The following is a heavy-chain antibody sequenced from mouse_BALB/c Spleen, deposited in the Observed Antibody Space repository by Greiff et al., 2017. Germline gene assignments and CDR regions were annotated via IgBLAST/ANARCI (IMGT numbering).Heavy chain of an antibody. CDR2: ISYSGST. D-gene: IGHD1-1*01. V-gene: IGHV3-2*02. J-gene: IGHJ1*01. CDR3: AMRYYYGSSYWYFDV. Sequence: ESGPGLVKPSQSLSLTCTVTGYSITSDYAWNWIRQFPGNKLEWMGYISYSGSTSYNPSLKSRISITRDTSKNQFFLQLNSVTTEDTATYYCAMRYYYGSSYWYFDVWGAGTTVTVSS. CDR1: GYSITSDYA.